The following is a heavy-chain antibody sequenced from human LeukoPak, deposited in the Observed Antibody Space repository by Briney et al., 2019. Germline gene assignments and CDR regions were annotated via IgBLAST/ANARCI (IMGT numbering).Heavy chain of an antibody. CDR1: GGSISSGSYY. CDR3: ARGVERSGRLANYFDY. J-gene: IGHJ4*02. CDR2: IYTSGST. V-gene: IGHV4-61*02. D-gene: IGHD3-3*01. Sequence: SETLSLTCTVSGGSISSGSYYWSWIRQPAGKGLEWIGRIYTSGSTNYNPSLKSQVTISVDRSKNQFSLKLSSVTAADTAVYYCARGVERSGRLANYFDYWGQGNLVTVSS.